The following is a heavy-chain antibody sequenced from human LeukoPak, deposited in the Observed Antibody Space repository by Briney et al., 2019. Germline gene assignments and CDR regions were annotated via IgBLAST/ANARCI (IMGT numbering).Heavy chain of an antibody. D-gene: IGHD4-17*01. CDR1: GFTFSIYS. CDR3: AKEAGQDYGALDAFDV. J-gene: IGHJ3*01. Sequence: PGGSLRLSCAASGFTFSIYSMNWVRQAPGKGLEWVSSIGGSSSSLYYAESVKGRFTISRDNAKNSLYLQMNSLRAEDTAVYYCAKEAGQDYGALDAFDVWGQGTLVTVSS. CDR2: IGGSSSSL. V-gene: IGHV3-21*01.